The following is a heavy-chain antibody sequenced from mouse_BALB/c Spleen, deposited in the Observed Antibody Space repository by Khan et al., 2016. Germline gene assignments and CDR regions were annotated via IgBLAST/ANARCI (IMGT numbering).Heavy chain of an antibody. J-gene: IGHJ1*01. D-gene: IGHD1-3*01. CDR3: ARNNRWYFDV. Sequence: VQLQQSGPELVKPGASVKISCKASGYTFTDYNMHWVKQSHGKGLEWIGYIYPYSGGTGYNQTFKDKATLTVDNSSSTAYMELRSLTSEDSAVYYCARNNRWYFDVWGAGTTVTVAS. V-gene: IGHV1S29*02. CDR2: IYPYSGGT. CDR1: GYTFTDYN.